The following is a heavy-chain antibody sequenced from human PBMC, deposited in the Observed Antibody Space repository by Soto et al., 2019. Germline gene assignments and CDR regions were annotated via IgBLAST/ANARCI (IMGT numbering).Heavy chain of an antibody. Sequence: SETLSLTCTVSGGSISSYYWSWIRQPPGKGLEWIGYIYYSGSTNYNPSLKSRVTISVDTSKNQFSLKLSSVTAADTAVYYCAKRSSILGIAGNYFDYWGQGTLVTVSS. CDR2: IYYSGST. CDR3: AKRSSILGIAGNYFDY. CDR1: GGSISSYY. D-gene: IGHD6-13*01. V-gene: IGHV4-59*08. J-gene: IGHJ4*02.